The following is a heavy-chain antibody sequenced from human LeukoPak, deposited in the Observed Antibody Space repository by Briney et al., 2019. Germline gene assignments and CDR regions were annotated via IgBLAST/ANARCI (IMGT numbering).Heavy chain of an antibody. Sequence: QTLSLTCTFSGFSLSTSGMCVSWIRQPPGKALEWLARIDWDDDKYYSTSLKTRLTISKVTSKNQVVLTMTNMDPVDTATYYCARQYSSGWYWNYWGQGTLVTVSS. CDR2: IDWDDDK. J-gene: IGHJ4*02. CDR1: GFSLSTSGMC. V-gene: IGHV2-70*11. CDR3: ARQYSSGWYWNY. D-gene: IGHD6-13*01.